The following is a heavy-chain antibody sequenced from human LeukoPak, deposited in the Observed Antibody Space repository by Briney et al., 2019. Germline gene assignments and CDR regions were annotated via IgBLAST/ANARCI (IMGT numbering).Heavy chain of an antibody. V-gene: IGHV4-31*03. J-gene: IGHJ4*02. CDR2: TYYSGST. D-gene: IGHD3-22*01. CDR1: GGSISSGGYY. Sequence: SETLSLTCTVSGGSISSGGYYWSWIRQHPGKGLEWIGYTYYSGSTYYNPSLKSRVTISVDTSKNQFSLKLSSVTAADTAVYYCASASYFRDSSGYYFPFWGQGTLVTVSS. CDR3: ASASYFRDSSGYYFPF.